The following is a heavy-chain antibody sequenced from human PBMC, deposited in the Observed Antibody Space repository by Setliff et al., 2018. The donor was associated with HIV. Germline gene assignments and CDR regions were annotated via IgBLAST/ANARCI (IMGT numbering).Heavy chain of an antibody. Sequence: ASVKVSCKASGYTFTNYAMHWVRQAPGQRLEWMGWINAGNGDTKYSQKFQGRVPFTWDTSASTAYMDLSSLRSEDTALYYCARDSGDDYSDYYYYGMDVWGQGTTVTVSS. D-gene: IGHD4-4*01. CDR1: GYTFTNYA. CDR3: ARDSGDDYSDYYYYGMDV. J-gene: IGHJ6*02. CDR2: INAGNGDT. V-gene: IGHV1-3*01.